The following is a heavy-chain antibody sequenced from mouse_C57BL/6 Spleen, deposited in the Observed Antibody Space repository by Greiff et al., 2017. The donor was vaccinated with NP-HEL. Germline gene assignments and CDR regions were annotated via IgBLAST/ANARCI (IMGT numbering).Heavy chain of an antibody. CDR1: GYTFTDYY. CDR2: INPYNGGT. J-gene: IGHJ4*01. V-gene: IGHV1-19*01. CDR3: ARGGAFYAMDY. Sequence: DVQLQESGPVLVKPGASVKMSCKASGYTFTDYYMNWVKQSHGKSLEWIGVINPYNGGTSYNQKFKGKATLTVDKSSSTAYMELNSLTSEDSAVYYCARGGAFYAMDYWGQGTSVTVSS.